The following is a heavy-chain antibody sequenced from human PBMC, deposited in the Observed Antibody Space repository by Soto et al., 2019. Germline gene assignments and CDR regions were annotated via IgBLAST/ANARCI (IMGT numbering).Heavy chain of an antibody. CDR1: GFTFSSYG. V-gene: IGHV3-33*01. Sequence: HPGGSLRLSCAASGFTFSSYGMHWVRQAPGKGLEWVAVIWYDGSNKYYADSVKGRFTISRDNSKNTLYLQMNSLRAEDTAVYYCARDKDGYYYYGMDVWGQGTTVTVSS. CDR3: ARDKDGYYYYGMDV. J-gene: IGHJ6*02. CDR2: IWYDGSNK.